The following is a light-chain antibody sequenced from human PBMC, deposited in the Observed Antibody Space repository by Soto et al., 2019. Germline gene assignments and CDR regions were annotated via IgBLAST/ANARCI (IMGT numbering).Light chain of an antibody. Sequence: EIVLTQSPATLSLSPGERSTLSCLASQSVSSSLAWYQQKPGQPPRLLIYGSSTRATGVPARFSGSGSGTEFTLTISSLQSEDFAVYYCQQYNNWPPVTFGQGTKVDIK. V-gene: IGKV3-15*01. CDR2: GSS. CDR1: QSVSSS. CDR3: QQYNNWPPVT. J-gene: IGKJ1*01.